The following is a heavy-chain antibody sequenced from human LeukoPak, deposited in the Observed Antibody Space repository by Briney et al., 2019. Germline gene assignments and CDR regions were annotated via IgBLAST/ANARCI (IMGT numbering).Heavy chain of an antibody. V-gene: IGHV3-23*01. J-gene: IGHJ4*02. CDR3: AKGAYDYIEMGYFDS. CDR2: VIGSSGDT. Sequence: GGSLRLSCTGSGFTFSSFAMSWVRQAPGKGLEWVSLVIGSSGDTFYADSVKGRFTISRDNSKNRLYLQMNSLRAEDTALYYCAKGAYDYIEMGYFDSWGQGTLVTVSS. CDR1: GFTFSSFA. D-gene: IGHD5-12*01.